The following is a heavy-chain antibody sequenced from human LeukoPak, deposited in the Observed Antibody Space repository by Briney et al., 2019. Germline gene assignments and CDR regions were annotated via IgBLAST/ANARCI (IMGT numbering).Heavy chain of an antibody. CDR1: GFTFSRYS. D-gene: IGHD3-22*01. V-gene: IGHV3-21*01. J-gene: IGHJ4*02. CDR3: ARDRRYYDSSGYEITFFDY. Sequence: GGSLRLSCAASGFTFSRYSMNWVRQAPGKGLEWVSYISSSSSYISYADSVKGRFTISRDNAKNSLYLQMNSLRADDTAVYYCARDRRYYDSSGYEITFFDYWGQGTQVTVSS. CDR2: ISSSSSYI.